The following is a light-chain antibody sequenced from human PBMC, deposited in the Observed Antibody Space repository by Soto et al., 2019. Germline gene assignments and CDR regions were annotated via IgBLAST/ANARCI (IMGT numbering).Light chain of an antibody. V-gene: IGKV3-20*01. CDR2: GAS. Sequence: EIVLTQSPDTLSLSPGERATLSCRASQSVSSSYLAWYQQKPGQAPRLLIYGASSRATGLPDRFSGSGSGTVFTLTISRLEREDFALYYCQQYGSSPDTFGQGTKLEI. J-gene: IGKJ2*01. CDR3: QQYGSSPDT. CDR1: QSVSSSY.